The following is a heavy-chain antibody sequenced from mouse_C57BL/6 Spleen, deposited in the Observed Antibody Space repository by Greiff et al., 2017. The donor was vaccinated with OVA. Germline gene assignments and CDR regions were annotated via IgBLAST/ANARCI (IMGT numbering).Heavy chain of an antibody. CDR1: GFNIKDDY. CDR2: IDPENGDT. J-gene: IGHJ3*01. V-gene: IGHV14-4*01. D-gene: IGHD1-1*01. Sequence: VQLQQSGAELVRPGASVKLSCTASGFNIKDDYMQWVKQRPEQGLEWIGWIDPENGDTEYASKLQGKATITADTSSNTAYLQLSSLTSEDTAVYYCFYYGSAWFAYWGQGTLVTVSA. CDR3: FYYGSAWFAY.